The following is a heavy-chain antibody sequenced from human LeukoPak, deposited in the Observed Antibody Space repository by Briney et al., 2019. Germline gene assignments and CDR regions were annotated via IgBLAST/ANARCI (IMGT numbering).Heavy chain of an antibody. Sequence: ASVKVSCKASGYTFTSYYMHWVRQAPGQGLEWMGIINPSGGSTSYAQKFQGRVTMTRDMSTSTVYMELSSLRSEDTAVYYCARDVGYYYDSSGAFDIWGQGTMVTVSS. J-gene: IGHJ3*02. CDR2: INPSGGST. CDR1: GYTFTSYY. D-gene: IGHD3-22*01. V-gene: IGHV1-46*01. CDR3: ARDVGYYYDSSGAFDI.